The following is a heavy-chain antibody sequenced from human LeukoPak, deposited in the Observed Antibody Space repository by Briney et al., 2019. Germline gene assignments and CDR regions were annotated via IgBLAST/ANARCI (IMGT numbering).Heavy chain of an antibody. Sequence: SETLSLTCAASGVSVSTNDWWSWVRQPPGEGLEWIGEIFHSGSTTYTASLKSRISISMDKSKNQVTLKLSSVTAADTAVYYCARRGSISSGGTPELRYWGQGTLVTVSS. CDR3: ARRGSISSGGTPELRY. CDR2: IFHSGST. J-gene: IGHJ4*02. CDR1: GVSVSTNDW. D-gene: IGHD6-13*01. V-gene: IGHV4-4*02.